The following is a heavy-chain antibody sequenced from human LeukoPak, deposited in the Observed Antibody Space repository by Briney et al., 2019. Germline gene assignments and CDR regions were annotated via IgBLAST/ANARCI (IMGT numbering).Heavy chain of an antibody. V-gene: IGHV1-46*01. J-gene: IGHJ4*02. Sequence: GASVKVSCKAFGYTFTSNYMHWVRQAPGQGPEWMGVISPSGGSTTYAQKFQGRVTLTRDMSTSTDYLELSSLRSEDTAVYYCARDLTTVTRALSDYWGQGTLVTVSS. CDR1: GYTFTSNY. CDR2: ISPSGGST. CDR3: ARDLTTVTRALSDY. D-gene: IGHD4-17*01.